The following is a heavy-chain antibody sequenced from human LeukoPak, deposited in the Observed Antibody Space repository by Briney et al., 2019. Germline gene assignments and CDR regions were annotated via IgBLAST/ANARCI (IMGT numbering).Heavy chain of an antibody. CDR2: IYHSGST. D-gene: IGHD5-12*01. V-gene: IGHV4-30-2*01. CDR3: ARGNSGYSGYDLDY. J-gene: IGHJ4*02. Sequence: SETLSLTCAVSGGSISSGGYSWSWIRQPPGKGLEWIGYIYHSGSTYYNPSLKSRVTISVDRSKNQFFLKLSSVTAADTAVHYCARGNSGYSGYDLDYWGQGTLVTVSS. CDR1: GGSISSGGYS.